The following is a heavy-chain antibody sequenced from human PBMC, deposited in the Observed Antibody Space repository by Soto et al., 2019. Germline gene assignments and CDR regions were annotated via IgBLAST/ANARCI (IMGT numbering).Heavy chain of an antibody. V-gene: IGHV3-74*01. D-gene: IGHD3-10*01. Sequence: EVQLVESGGGLAQPGGSLRLPCAASGFTFSSDWRHWIRQAPGKGRVWVSRINTDGSGSSDADSVKARFTVSRDNTKNTLNLQMNRLRAEDTAMYYCTRDRRGPQHYYDYWGQGNMVAIS. CDR1: GFTFSSDW. CDR3: TRDRRGPQHYYDY. J-gene: IGHJ4*02. CDR2: INTDGSGS.